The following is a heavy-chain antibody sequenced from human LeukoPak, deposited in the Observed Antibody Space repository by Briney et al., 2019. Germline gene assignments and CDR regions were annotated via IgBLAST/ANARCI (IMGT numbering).Heavy chain of an antibody. CDR1: GFTFSSYG. D-gene: IGHD5-24*01. CDR2: IRYDGSNK. J-gene: IGHJ5*02. V-gene: IGHV3-30*02. Sequence: GGSLRLSCAASGFTFSSYGMHWVRQAPGKGLEWVAFIRYDGSNKYYADSVKGRFAISRDNAKNSLYLQMNSLRAEDTAVYYCAREGRDGYKTWGQGTLVTVSS. CDR3: AREGRDGYKT.